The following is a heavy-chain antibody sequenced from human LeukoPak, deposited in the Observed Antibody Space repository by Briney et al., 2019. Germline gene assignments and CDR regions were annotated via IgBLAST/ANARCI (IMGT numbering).Heavy chain of an antibody. CDR3: ASFTKEWIQLFDY. J-gene: IGHJ4*02. CDR2: IKKDGSEK. V-gene: IGHV3-7*01. Sequence: GGPLRLSCAASGFTFSSYWMSWLRQAPGRGLEWVDNIKKDGSEKYYVDSVKARFTISRDNAKNSLYLQMNSLRGEDTAVYYCASFTKEWIQLFDYWGQGTLVTVPS. D-gene: IGHD5-18*01. CDR1: GFTFSSYW.